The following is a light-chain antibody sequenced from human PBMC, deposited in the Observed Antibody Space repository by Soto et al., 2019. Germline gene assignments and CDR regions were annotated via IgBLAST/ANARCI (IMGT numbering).Light chain of an antibody. CDR2: RNN. CDR1: SSNIGSNY. V-gene: IGLV1-47*01. Sequence: QSVLTQPPSASGTPGQRVTISCSGSSSNIGSNYVYWYQQLQGTAPKLLIYRNNQRPSRVPDLFSGSKSGTSASLAISGLRSEDEADYYCAAWDDSLSGHVVFGGGTKLTV. CDR3: AAWDDSLSGHVV. J-gene: IGLJ2*01.